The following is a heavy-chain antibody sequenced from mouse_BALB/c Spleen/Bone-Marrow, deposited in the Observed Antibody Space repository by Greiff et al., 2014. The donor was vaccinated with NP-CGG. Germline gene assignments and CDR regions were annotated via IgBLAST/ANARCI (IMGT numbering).Heavy chain of an antibody. V-gene: IGHV1-39*01. D-gene: IGHD2-3*01. CDR1: GYSFTGYN. CDR2: IDPSYGGT. J-gene: IGHJ3*01. Sequence: EVQLQQSGPELEKPGASVKMSCKASGYSFTGYNMNWVKQSNGKSLEWIGNIDPSYGGTTYNQKFKGKATLTVDKSSSTVYMQLKSLTSEDSAVYYCARGHDGYRTWFAYWGQGTLVTVSA. CDR3: ARGHDGYRTWFAY.